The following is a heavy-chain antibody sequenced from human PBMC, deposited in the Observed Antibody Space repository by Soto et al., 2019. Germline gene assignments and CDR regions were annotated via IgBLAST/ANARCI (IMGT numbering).Heavy chain of an antibody. Sequence: SETLSLTCGVYGGSFSGYYWSWIRQPPGKGLEWIGEINHSGSTNYNPSLKSRVTISVDTSKNQFSLKLSSVTAADTAVYYCARGSVYYYGSGSYYQGDYYYYGMDVWGQGTTVTVSS. J-gene: IGHJ6*02. D-gene: IGHD3-10*01. V-gene: IGHV4-34*01. CDR3: ARGSVYYYGSGSYYQGDYYYYGMDV. CDR2: INHSGST. CDR1: GGSFSGYY.